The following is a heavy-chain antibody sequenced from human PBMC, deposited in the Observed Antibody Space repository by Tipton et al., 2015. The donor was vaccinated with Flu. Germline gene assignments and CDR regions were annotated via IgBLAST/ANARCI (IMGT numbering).Heavy chain of an antibody. CDR3: ARHTGDSVRGVIDY. D-gene: IGHD3-10*02. J-gene: IGHJ4*02. CDR2: IYHSGST. Sequence: LRLSCPVSGDSIGSEYYWGWVRQPPGKGLEWIGTIYHSGSTYYNPSLKSRLTMSVDTSKNQFSLKLSSVTAADTAVYYCARHTGDSVRGVIDYWGQGTLVTVSS. V-gene: IGHV4-38-2*01. CDR1: GDSIGSEYY.